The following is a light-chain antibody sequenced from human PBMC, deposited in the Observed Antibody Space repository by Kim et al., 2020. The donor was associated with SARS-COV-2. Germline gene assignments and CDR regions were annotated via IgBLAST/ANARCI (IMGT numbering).Light chain of an antibody. Sequence: DIVMTQSPDSLALSLGERATINCRPSQNIFYSPTNKNYLAWYQHKLGQPPKLLIYWASTRESGVSDRFSGSGSRTNFSLTISSLQVEDVAVYYCQQYYTAPPTFGQGTKLEI. CDR1: QNIFYSPTNKNY. CDR3: QQYYTAPPT. CDR2: WAS. J-gene: IGKJ2*01. V-gene: IGKV4-1*01.